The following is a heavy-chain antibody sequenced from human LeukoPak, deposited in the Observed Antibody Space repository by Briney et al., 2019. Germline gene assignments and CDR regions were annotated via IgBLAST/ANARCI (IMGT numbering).Heavy chain of an antibody. V-gene: IGHV3-30*02. CDR1: GFTFSSYG. Sequence: GGSLKLSCAASGFTFSSYGMHWVRQAPGKGLEGVAFIRYDGSNKYYADSVKGRFTISRDNSKKTLYLQMNSLKTEDTAVYYCVTDKNSLVRLGYWGQGTLVTVSS. J-gene: IGHJ4*02. CDR2: IRYDGSNK. CDR3: VTDKNSLVRLGY. D-gene: IGHD2/OR15-2a*01.